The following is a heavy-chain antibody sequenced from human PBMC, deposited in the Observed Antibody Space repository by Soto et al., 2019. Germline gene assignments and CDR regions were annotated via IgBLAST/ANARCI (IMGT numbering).Heavy chain of an antibody. D-gene: IGHD4-4*01. V-gene: IGHV3-11*01. J-gene: IGHJ6*02. CDR3: ARNPGPTVTFYYYYGRDV. CDR1: GFPFSDYY. Sequence: QVQLVESGGGLVKPGGSLRLSCAASGFPFSDYYMSWIRQAPGKGLEWGSYISSSGSTIYYADSVQGRFTISRDNAKNSLYLQMNSLRAEDTAVYYCARNPGPTVTFYYYYGRDVWGQGTTVTVSS. CDR2: ISSSGSTI.